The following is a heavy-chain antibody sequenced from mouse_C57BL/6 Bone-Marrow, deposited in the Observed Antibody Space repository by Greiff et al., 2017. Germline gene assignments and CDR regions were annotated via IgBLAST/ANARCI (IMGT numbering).Heavy chain of an antibody. CDR1: GHTFTSYD. D-gene: IGHD1-1*01. CDR2: IYPRDGST. CDR3: ARLEFDGSSGDRYFDV. Sequence: VQLQQSGPELVKPGASVKLSCKASGHTFTSYDINWVKQRPGQGLEWIGWIYPRDGSTTYNEKFKGKATLTVDTSSSTAYMELHSLTSEDSAVYFCARLEFDGSSGDRYFDVWGTGTTVTVSS. J-gene: IGHJ1*03. V-gene: IGHV1-85*01.